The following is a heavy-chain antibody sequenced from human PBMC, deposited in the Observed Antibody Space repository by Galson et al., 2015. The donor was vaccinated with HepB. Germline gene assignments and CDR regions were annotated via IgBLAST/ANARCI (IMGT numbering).Heavy chain of an antibody. V-gene: IGHV3-7*03. D-gene: IGHD6-13*01. CDR1: GFTISSYW. J-gene: IGHJ4*02. Sequence: SLRLSCAASGFTISSYWMSWVRQAPGKGLEWVANIKQDGSETYYVDSVKGRFTISRDNAQNSLYLQMNSLRAEDTAMYYCARVVVAAAKFDYWGQGTLVTVSS. CDR3: ARVVVAAAKFDY. CDR2: IKQDGSET.